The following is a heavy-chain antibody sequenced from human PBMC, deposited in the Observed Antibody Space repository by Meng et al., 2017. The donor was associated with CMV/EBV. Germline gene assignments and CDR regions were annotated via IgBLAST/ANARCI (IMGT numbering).Heavy chain of an antibody. Sequence: SCQASGYSFSGYYMPWVRQAPGQGLEWMGWINPNSGGTNFAQKFQGRVTMTRDTSISTAYMELSRLRSDDTAVYYCARVLRQTSDFDDWGQGTLVTVSS. D-gene: IGHD1-7*01. CDR2: INPNSGGT. V-gene: IGHV1-2*02. J-gene: IGHJ4*02. CDR1: GYSFSGYY. CDR3: ARVLRQTSDFDD.